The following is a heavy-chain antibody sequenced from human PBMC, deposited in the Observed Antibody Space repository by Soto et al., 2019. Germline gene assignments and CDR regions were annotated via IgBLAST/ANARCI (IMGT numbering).Heavy chain of an antibody. Sequence: SETLSLTCTVSGGSISSGGYYWSWIRQHPGKGLEWIGYIYYSGSTYYNPSLKSRVTISVDTSKNQFSLKLSSVTAADTAVYYCARQSYYILTGRNHYYYMVVWAKGPRSPSP. D-gene: IGHD3-9*01. CDR1: GGSISSGGYY. V-gene: IGHV4-31*03. CDR2: IYYSGST. J-gene: IGHJ6*03. CDR3: ARQSYYILTGRNHYYYMVV.